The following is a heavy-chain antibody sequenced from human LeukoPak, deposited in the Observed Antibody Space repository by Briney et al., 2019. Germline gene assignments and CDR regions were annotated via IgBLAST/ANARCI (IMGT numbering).Heavy chain of an antibody. D-gene: IGHD3-10*01. CDR3: AKGYGSGRTPFDY. V-gene: IGHV3-23*01. CDR1: GFTFSSYA. CDR2: ISGSGGST. J-gene: IGHJ4*02. Sequence: GRSLRLSCAASGFTFSSYAMSWVRQAPGKGLEWVSAISGSGGSTYYADSVKGRFTISRDNSKNTLYLQMNSLRAEDTAVYYCAKGYGSGRTPFDYWGQGTLVTVSS.